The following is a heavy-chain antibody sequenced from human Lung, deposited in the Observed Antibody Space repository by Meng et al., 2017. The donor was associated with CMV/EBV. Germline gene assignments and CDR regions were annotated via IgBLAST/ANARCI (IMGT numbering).Heavy chain of an antibody. D-gene: IGHD2-21*02. J-gene: IGHJ4*02. V-gene: IGHV4-4*02. CDR3: ARIERRRILKYCGSDCSTTDY. CDR1: GGSISSSNL. CDR2: IYHSGST. Sequence: GSLRLSCAVSGGSISSSNLWTWVRQVPGKGLKWIGEIYHSGSTNYNPSLKSRVTISVDKFKNQFSLKLGSVTAADTAVYYCARIERRRILKYCGSDCSTTDYWGQGTLVTVSS.